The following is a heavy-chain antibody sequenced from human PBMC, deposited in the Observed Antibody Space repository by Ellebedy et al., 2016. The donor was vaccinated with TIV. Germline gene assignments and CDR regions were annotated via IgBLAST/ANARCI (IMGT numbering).Heavy chain of an antibody. D-gene: IGHD3-10*01. V-gene: IGHV3-9*01. CDR2: ISWNSGSI. Sequence: SLKISXAASGFTFDDYAMHWVRQAPGKGLEWVSGISWNSGSIGYADSVKGRFTISRDNAKNSLYLQMNSLRAEDTALYYCTKGGPAFGELLPLDYWGQGTLVTVSS. J-gene: IGHJ4*02. CDR1: GFTFDDYA. CDR3: TKGGPAFGELLPLDY.